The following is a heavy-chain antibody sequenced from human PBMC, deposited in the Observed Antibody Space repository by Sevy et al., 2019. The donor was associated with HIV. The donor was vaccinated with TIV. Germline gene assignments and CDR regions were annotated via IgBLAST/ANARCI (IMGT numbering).Heavy chain of an antibody. CDR1: EFTFNNYG. CDR3: ARTRACYKNYYYGMDV. CDR2: ISNDGSNE. Sequence: GGSLRLSCAASEFTFNNYGMHWVHQAPGKGLEWVALISNDGSNEYYADSVKGRFTISRDNFKNTLYLEMNSLRAEDTALYQCARTRACYKNYYYGMDVWGQGTTVTVSS. V-gene: IGHV3-30*03. D-gene: IGHD1-1*01. J-gene: IGHJ6*02.